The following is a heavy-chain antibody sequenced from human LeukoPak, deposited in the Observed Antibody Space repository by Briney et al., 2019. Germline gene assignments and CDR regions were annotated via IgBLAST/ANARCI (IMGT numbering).Heavy chain of an antibody. V-gene: IGHV3-33*01. CDR3: ARDLRGSGSYYVRYPLGY. Sequence: GGSLRLSCAASGFTSSSYGMHWVRQAPGKGLEWVAVIWYDGSNKYYADSVKGRFTISRDNSKNTLYLQMNSLRAEDTAVYYCARDLRGSGSYYVRYPLGYWGQGTLVTVSS. CDR2: IWYDGSNK. D-gene: IGHD1-26*01. J-gene: IGHJ4*02. CDR1: GFTSSSYG.